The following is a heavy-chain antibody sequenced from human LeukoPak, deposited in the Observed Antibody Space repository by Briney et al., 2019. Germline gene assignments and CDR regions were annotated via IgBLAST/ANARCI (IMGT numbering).Heavy chain of an antibody. Sequence: GGSLRLSCAASGFTFNDYYMSWIRQAPGKGLEWVPYISSSGSTIYYADSVKGRFTISRDNAKNSLYLQMNSLRAEDTAVYYCASYCSGGSCYKDWGQGTLVTVSS. CDR3: ASYCSGGSCYKD. CDR2: ISSSGSTI. J-gene: IGHJ4*02. CDR1: GFTFNDYY. D-gene: IGHD2-15*01. V-gene: IGHV3-11*01.